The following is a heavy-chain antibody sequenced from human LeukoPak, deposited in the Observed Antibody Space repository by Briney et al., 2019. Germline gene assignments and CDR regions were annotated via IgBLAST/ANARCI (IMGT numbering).Heavy chain of an antibody. V-gene: IGHV4-39*01. J-gene: IGHJ4*02. CDR3: TSRRPIAAAEV. Sequence: SETPSLTCTVSGGSIGSSSYYWGWIRQPPGKGLEWIGCIYYNGATYYNPSLKGRVSISTDTSKNQFSLKLSSVTAADTAVYFCTSRRPIAAAEVWGQGTLLTVSS. CDR1: GGSIGSSSYY. CDR2: IYYNGAT. D-gene: IGHD6-13*01.